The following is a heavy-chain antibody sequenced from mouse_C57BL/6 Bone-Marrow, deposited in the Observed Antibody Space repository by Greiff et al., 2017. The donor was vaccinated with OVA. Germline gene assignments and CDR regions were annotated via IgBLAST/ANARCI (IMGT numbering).Heavy chain of an antibody. CDR1: GFTFSSYA. J-gene: IGHJ4*01. Sequence: EVKLVESGGGLVKPGGSLKLSCAASGFTFSSYAMSWVRQTPEKRLEWVATISDGGSYTYYPDNVKGRFTISRDNAKTNLYLQMSHLKSEDTAMYYCAALRGAMDYWGQGTSVTVSS. CDR3: AALRGAMDY. D-gene: IGHD3-3*01. CDR2: ISDGGSYT. V-gene: IGHV5-4*03.